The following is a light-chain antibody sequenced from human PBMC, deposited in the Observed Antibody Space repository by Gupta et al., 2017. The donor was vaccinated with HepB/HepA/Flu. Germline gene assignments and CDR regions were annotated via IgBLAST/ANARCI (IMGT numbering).Light chain of an antibody. Sequence: QSALSQPRSVSGSPAQSVTISCTTTSHYVATYNFVSWYQQHPSKVPILMIYDVTKRPSGVPDRFSGSKSGSTASLTICGLQAEDEAEYYCCSYAGYNTWVFGGGTKVTVL. CDR1: SHYVATYNF. V-gene: IGLV2-11*01. CDR3: CSYAGYNTWV. CDR2: DVT. J-gene: IGLJ3*02.